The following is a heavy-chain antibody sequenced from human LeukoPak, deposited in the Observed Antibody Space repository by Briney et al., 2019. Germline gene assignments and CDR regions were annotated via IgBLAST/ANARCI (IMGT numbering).Heavy chain of an antibody. CDR3: ARAAYDSNGYTANHDY. Sequence: QPGRSLRLSCAASGFIFSSYGMHWVRQAPGKGLEWVAVISYDGSNKFYADSVKGRFTISRDNSKNTLYLQMNNLRAEDTAVYYCARAAYDSNGYTANHDYRGQGALVTVSS. J-gene: IGHJ4*02. V-gene: IGHV3-30*03. CDR2: ISYDGSNK. D-gene: IGHD3-22*01. CDR1: GFIFSSYG.